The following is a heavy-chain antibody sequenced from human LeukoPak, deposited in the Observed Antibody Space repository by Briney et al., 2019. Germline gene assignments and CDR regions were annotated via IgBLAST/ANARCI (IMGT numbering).Heavy chain of an antibody. CDR1: GFTFSSYG. J-gene: IGHJ4*02. CDR3: AKDRCSGGSCYLDY. CDR2: ISYDGSNK. V-gene: IGHV3-30*18. Sequence: SGGSLRLSCAASGFTFSSYGMHWVRQAPGKGLEWVAVISYDGSNKYYADSVKGRFTISRDNSKNTLYLQMNSLRAEDTAVYYRAKDRCSGGSCYLDYWGQGTLVTVSS. D-gene: IGHD2-15*01.